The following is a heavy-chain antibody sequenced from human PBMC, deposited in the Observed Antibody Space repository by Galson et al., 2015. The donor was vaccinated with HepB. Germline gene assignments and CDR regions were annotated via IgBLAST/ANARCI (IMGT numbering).Heavy chain of an antibody. V-gene: IGHV1-18*01. CDR1: GYTFTSYG. CDR3: ARAGIVGAGKMSGRDDAFDI. CDR2: ISAYNGNT. D-gene: IGHD1-26*01. Sequence: SVKVSCKASGYTFTSYGISWVRQAPGQGLEWMGWISAYNGNTNYAQKLQGRVTMTTDTSTSTAYMELRSLRSDDTAVYYCARAGIVGAGKMSGRDDAFDIWVQATMVTVSS. J-gene: IGHJ3*02.